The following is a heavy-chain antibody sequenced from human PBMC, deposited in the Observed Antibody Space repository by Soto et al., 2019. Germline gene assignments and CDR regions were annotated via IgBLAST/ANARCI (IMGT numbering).Heavy chain of an antibody. CDR2: IGTTSSYI. CDR1: GFTFGTYT. Sequence: EVQLVESGGGLVQPGGSLRLSCAASGFTFGTYTMNWVRQAPGKGLEGVSSIGTTSSYIYYADSVRGRFTISRDNARDSLYLQMSSLRAADTAVYYCAKVMCGDCSTYYYYSLAVWGQGTTVTVSS. CDR3: AKVMCGDCSTYYYYSLAV. J-gene: IGHJ6*03. V-gene: IGHV3-21*03. D-gene: IGHD2-21*02.